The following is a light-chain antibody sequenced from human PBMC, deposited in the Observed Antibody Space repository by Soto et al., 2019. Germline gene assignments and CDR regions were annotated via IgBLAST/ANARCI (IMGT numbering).Light chain of an antibody. CDR3: RQANSLT. CDR2: AAS. Sequence: DIQMTPSPSSLSASVADRVTITCQASHDIRKYLNWYQQKPGKVPKLLIYAASSVQSGVPSRFSGSGSGTDFTLTISSVQTEDFSTYYCRQANSLTFGQGTKVDIK. CDR1: HDIRKY. V-gene: IGKV1-12*01. J-gene: IGKJ1*01.